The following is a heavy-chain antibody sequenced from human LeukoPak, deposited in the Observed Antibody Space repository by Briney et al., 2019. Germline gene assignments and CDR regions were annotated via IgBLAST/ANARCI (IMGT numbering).Heavy chain of an antibody. CDR3: ARAPDTMVRGVIY. CDR2: ISSSSYYI. J-gene: IGHJ4*02. CDR1: GFTFSTYS. D-gene: IGHD3-10*01. Sequence: GGSLRLSCAASGFTFSTYSMNWVRQAPGKGLEWVSSISSSSYYIYYADSVKGRFTISRDNAKNSLYLQMNSLRAEDTAVYYCARAPDTMVRGVIYWGQGTLVTVSS. V-gene: IGHV3-21*01.